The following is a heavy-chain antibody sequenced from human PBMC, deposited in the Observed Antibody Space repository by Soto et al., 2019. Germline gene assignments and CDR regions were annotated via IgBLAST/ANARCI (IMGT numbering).Heavy chain of an antibody. Sequence: GGSLRLSCAASGFTFSSYGMHWIRQAPGKGLEWVAVISYDGSNKYYADSVKGRFTISRDNSKNTLYLHMNSLRAEDTAVYYCANFGVYYEFWSGSHYYYGMDVWGQGTTVTVSS. V-gene: IGHV3-30*18. J-gene: IGHJ6*02. D-gene: IGHD3-3*01. CDR2: ISYDGSNK. CDR1: GFTFSSYG. CDR3: ANFGVYYEFWSGSHYYYGMDV.